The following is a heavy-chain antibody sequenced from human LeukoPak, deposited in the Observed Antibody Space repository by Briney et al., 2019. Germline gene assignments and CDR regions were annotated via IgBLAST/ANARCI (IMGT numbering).Heavy chain of an antibody. J-gene: IGHJ4*02. CDR2: IYHSGST. Sequence: TSETLSLTCAVSGYSISSGYYWGWIRQPPGKGLEWIGSIYHSGSTYYNPSLKSRVTISVDTSKNQFSLKLSSVTAADRAVYYCARGYSSGRKDYWGQGTLVTVSS. CDR1: GYSISSGYY. CDR3: ARGYSSGRKDY. V-gene: IGHV4-38-2*01. D-gene: IGHD6-19*01.